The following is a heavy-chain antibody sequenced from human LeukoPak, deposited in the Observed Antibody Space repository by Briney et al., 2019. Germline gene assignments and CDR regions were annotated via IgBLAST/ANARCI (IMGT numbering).Heavy chain of an antibody. CDR3: ARRYDYVWGSYRHYYFDY. V-gene: IGHV4-61*05. CDR1: GGSISTSSYY. J-gene: IGHJ4*02. D-gene: IGHD3-16*02. CDR2: IYYSGST. Sequence: PSETLSLTCTVSGGSISTSSYYWGWVRQPPGKGLEWIGYIYYSGSTNYNPSLKSRVTISIDTSKNQFSLKLSSVTAADTAVYYCARRYDYVWGSYRHYYFDYWGQGTLVTVSS.